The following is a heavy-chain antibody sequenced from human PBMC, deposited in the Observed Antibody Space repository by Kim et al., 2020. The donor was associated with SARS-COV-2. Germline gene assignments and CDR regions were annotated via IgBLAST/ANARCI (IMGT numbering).Heavy chain of an antibody. V-gene: IGHV3-20*01. CDR1: GFTFDDYG. Sequence: GGSLRLSCAASGFTFDDYGMSWVRQAPGKGLEWVSGINWNGGSTGYADSVKGRFTISRDNAKNSLYLQMNSLRAEDTALYHCAREMGPGELTSWFDPWGQGTLVTVSS. D-gene: IGHD3-10*01. J-gene: IGHJ5*02. CDR2: INWNGGST. CDR3: AREMGPGELTSWFDP.